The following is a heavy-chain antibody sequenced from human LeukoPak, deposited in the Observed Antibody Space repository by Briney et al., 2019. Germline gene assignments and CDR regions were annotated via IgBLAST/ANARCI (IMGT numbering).Heavy chain of an antibody. V-gene: IGHV4-38-2*02. J-gene: IGHJ4*02. CDR3: ARELGYSYGSDF. D-gene: IGHD5-18*01. Sequence: SETLSLTCAVSGYSISSGYYWGWIRQPPGKGLEWIGSIYHSGSTYYNPSLKSRVTISVDTSKNQFSLKLSSVTATDTAVYYCARELGYSYGSDFWGQATLVTVSS. CDR2: IYHSGST. CDR1: GYSISSGYY.